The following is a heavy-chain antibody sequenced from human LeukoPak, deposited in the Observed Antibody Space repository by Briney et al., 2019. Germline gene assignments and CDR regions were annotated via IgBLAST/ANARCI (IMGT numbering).Heavy chain of an antibody. J-gene: IGHJ4*02. CDR3: AGYHWNSGVVY. Sequence: GGSLRLSCAASGFTFSDYAMSWIRQAPGQGLEWVSYISRSGDTIEYADSVKGRFSISRDNAKNSLYLQMNSLRAEDTAVYYCAGYHWNSGVVYWGQGTLVTVSS. V-gene: IGHV3-11*01. CDR1: GFTFSDYA. CDR2: ISRSGDTI. D-gene: IGHD1-7*01.